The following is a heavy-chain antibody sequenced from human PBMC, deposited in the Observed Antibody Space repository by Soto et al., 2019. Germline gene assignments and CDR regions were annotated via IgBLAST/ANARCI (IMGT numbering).Heavy chain of an antibody. CDR1: GFTFSIFA. CDR3: AKEVSLGSTVELGY. CDR2: ISGSGGST. V-gene: IGHV3-23*01. J-gene: IGHJ4*02. D-gene: IGHD1-20*01. Sequence: GGSLRLSCAASGFTFSIFAMSWVRQSPGKGLEWVSTISGSGGSTYYADAVKGRFTISRDNSMGTLYLQMKSLRVEDTAIYYCAKEVSLGSTVELGYWGQGALVTVSS.